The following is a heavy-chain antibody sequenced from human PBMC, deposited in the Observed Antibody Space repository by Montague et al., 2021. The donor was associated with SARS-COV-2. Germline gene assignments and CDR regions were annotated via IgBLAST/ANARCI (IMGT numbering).Heavy chain of an antibody. D-gene: IGHD3-9*01. CDR3: ARYQPGTYFIPGAFDI. Sequence: SLRLSCAASGFTFSNYEMNWVRQAPGRGLEWVSYISSSGSTIYFADSLKGRFTISRDNAQNSLYLQMNSLRAEDTAVYYCARYQPGTYFIPGAFDIWGQGTMVTVSS. V-gene: IGHV3-48*03. CDR2: ISSSGSTI. J-gene: IGHJ3*02. CDR1: GFTFSNYE.